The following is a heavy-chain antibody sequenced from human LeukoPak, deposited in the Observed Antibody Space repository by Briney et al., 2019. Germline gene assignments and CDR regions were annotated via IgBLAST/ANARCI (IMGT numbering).Heavy chain of an antibody. CDR2: IIPILGIA. J-gene: IGHJ4*02. Sequence: SVKVSCKASGGTFSSYAISWVRQAPGQGLEWMGRIIPILGIANYAQKFQGRVTITADKSTSTAYMELSSLRSEDTAVYYCARRGIQLWFEYFDYWGQGTLVTVSS. CDR1: GGTFSSYA. D-gene: IGHD5-18*01. V-gene: IGHV1-69*04. CDR3: ARRGIQLWFEYFDY.